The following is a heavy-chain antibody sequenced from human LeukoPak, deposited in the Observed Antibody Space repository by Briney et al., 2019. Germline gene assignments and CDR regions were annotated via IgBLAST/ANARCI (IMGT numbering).Heavy chain of an antibody. CDR2: IIPIFGTA. J-gene: IGHJ4*02. Sequence: SVKVSCKASGGTFSSYAISWVRQAPGQGLEWMGGIIPIFGTANYAQKFQGRVTITADESTSTAYMELSSLRSEDTAVYYCARERIKYYYDSSGIFDYWGQGTLVTVFS. V-gene: IGHV1-69*01. CDR1: GGTFSSYA. D-gene: IGHD3-22*01. CDR3: ARERIKYYYDSSGIFDY.